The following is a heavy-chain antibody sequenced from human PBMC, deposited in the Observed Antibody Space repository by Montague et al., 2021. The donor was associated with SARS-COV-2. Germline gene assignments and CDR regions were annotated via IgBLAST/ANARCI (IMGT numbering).Heavy chain of an antibody. J-gene: IGHJ3*02. CDR2: IYWDDDK. CDR1: GFSLSTSGVG. CDR3: AHRRALLLSDAFDI. V-gene: IGHV2-5*02. Sequence: PALGKPTQTLTLTCTFSGFSLSTSGVGVGWIRQPPGKALEWLALIYWDDDKRYSPSLKSRLTITKDTSKNQVVLTMTNMDPVDTATYYCAHRRALLLSDAFDIWGQGTMVTVSS. D-gene: IGHD1-26*01.